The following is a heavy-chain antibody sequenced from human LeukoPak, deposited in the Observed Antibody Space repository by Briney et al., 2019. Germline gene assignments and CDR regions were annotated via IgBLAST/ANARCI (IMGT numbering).Heavy chain of an antibody. J-gene: IGHJ6*02. CDR2: IYSGGST. D-gene: IGHD4-23*01. CDR1: GFTVSSNY. Sequence: PGGSLRLSCAASGFTVSSNYMSWVRQAPGKGLEWVSVIYSGGSTYYADSVKGRFTISRDNSKNTLYLQMNSLRAEDTAVYYCARDHAVRDYYYYYGMDVWGQGTTVTVSS. CDR3: ARDHAVRDYYYYYGMDV. V-gene: IGHV3-66*01.